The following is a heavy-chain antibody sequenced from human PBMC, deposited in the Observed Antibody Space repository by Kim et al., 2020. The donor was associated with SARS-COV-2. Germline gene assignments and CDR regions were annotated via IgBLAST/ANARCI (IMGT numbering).Heavy chain of an antibody. J-gene: IGHJ2*01. CDR3: ARVRGTYLDWYFDL. Sequence: FAAPVKGRFTISRDDSESSLHLQMNSLKTDDSGIYYCARVRGTYLDWYFDLWGRGTLVTVSS. V-gene: IGHV3-72*01. D-gene: IGHD1-26*01.